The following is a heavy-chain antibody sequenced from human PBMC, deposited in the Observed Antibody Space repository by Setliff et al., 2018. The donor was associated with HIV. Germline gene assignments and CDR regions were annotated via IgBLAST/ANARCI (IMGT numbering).Heavy chain of an antibody. V-gene: IGHV4-31*03. CDR3: ASGWVRQSRTFGGVSVLPPFDY. CDR2: IYYSGST. J-gene: IGHJ4*02. CDR1: GAPIRGGGYF. Sequence: PSETLSLTCSVSGAPIRGGGYFWTWIRQLPGRGLEWIGYIYYSGSTYYNPSLKSRVIISVDTSKSQFSLRLSSVSAADTAVYYCASGWVRQSRTFGGVSVLPPFDYWGQGTLVTVSS. D-gene: IGHD3-16*02.